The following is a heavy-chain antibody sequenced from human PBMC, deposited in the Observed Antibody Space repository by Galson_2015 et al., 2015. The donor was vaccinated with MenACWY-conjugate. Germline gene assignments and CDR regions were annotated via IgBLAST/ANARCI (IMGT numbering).Heavy chain of an antibody. V-gene: IGHV1-8*01. CDR1: GYTFTFHD. D-gene: IGHD7-27*01. CDR3: ARLTGGRFDL. J-gene: IGHJ4*02. Sequence: SVKVSCKASGYTFTFHDMSWVRQATGLGLESLGWMNPNSGNTGDAQKFQGRVTMTRTTSITTAYMELSSLNSEHTAVYFCARLTGGRFDLWGQGTLVIVSS. CDR2: MNPNSGNT.